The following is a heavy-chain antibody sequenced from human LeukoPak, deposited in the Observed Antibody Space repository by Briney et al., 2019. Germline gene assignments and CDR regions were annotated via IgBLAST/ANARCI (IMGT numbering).Heavy chain of an antibody. CDR2: INTNTGNP. J-gene: IGHJ4*02. V-gene: IGHV7-4-1*02. Sequence: GASVKVSCKASGYTFTSYVMNWVRQAPGQGLEWMGWINTNTGNPTYAQGFTGRFVFSLDTSVSTAYLQISSLKAEDAAVYYCARVWAAAGFFYYFDYWGQGTLVTVSS. CDR1: GYTFTSYV. D-gene: IGHD6-13*01. CDR3: ARVWAAAGFFYYFDY.